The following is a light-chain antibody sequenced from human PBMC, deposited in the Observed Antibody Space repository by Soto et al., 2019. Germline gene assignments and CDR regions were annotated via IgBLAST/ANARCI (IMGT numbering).Light chain of an antibody. J-gene: IGLJ1*01. CDR1: SSDVGGYNY. V-gene: IGLV2-8*01. Sequence: QSVLTQPPSASGSPGQSVTISCTGTSSDVGGYNYVSWYQQHPGKAPKLMIYEVSKRPSGVPDRFSGSKSGNTASLTVSGLQDEDEADYYCSSYAGSNNSVFGTGTKVXVL. CDR2: EVS. CDR3: SSYAGSNNSV.